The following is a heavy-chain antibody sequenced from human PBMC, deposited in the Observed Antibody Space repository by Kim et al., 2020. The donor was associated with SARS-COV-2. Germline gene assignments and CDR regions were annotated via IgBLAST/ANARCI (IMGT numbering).Heavy chain of an antibody. V-gene: IGHV4-34*01. CDR2: INHSGST. J-gene: IGHJ4*02. Sequence: SETLSLTCAVYGGSFSGYYWSWIRQPPGKGLEWIGEINHSGSTNYNPSLKSRVTISVDTSKNQFSLKLSSVTAADTAVYYCARTHDYGGNRGSLDYWGQGTLVTVSS. CDR3: ARTHDYGGNRGSLDY. CDR1: GGSFSGYY. D-gene: IGHD4-17*01.